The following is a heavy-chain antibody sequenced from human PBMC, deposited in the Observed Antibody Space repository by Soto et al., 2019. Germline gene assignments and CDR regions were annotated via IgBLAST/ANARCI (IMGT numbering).Heavy chain of an antibody. Sequence: GGSLRLSCAASGFTFSSYAMHWVRQAPGKGLEWVAVISYDGSNKYYADSVKGRFTISRDNSKNTLYLQMNSLRAEDTAVYYCARDIVVVTAPYYYYYYGMDVWGQGTTVTVSS. CDR1: GFTFSSYA. CDR3: ARDIVVVTAPYYYYYYGMDV. J-gene: IGHJ6*02. V-gene: IGHV3-30-3*01. D-gene: IGHD2-21*02. CDR2: ISYDGSNK.